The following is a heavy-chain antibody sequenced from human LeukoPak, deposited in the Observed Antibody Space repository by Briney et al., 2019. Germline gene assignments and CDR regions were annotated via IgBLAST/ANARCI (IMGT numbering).Heavy chain of an antibody. J-gene: IGHJ4*02. CDR2: ISSSSSYI. V-gene: IGHV3-21*01. CDR3: ARGPTITFGGVIVSFDY. CDR1: GFTFSSYS. Sequence: PGGSLRLSCAASGFTFSSYSMNWVRQAPGKGLEWVSSISSSSSYIYYADSVKGRFTISRDNAKNSLYLQMNSLRAEDTAVYYCARGPTITFGGVIVSFDYWGQGTLVTVSS. D-gene: IGHD3-16*02.